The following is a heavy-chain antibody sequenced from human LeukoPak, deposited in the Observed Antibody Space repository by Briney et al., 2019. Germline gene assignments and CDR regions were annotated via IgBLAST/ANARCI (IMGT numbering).Heavy chain of an antibody. V-gene: IGHV3-7*01. CDR1: GFTFSSYW. CDR2: IKQDGSEK. Sequence: PGGSPRLSCAASGFTFSSYWMSWVRQAPGKGLEWVANIKQDGSEKYCVESVKGRFTISRDNAENSLYLQMNGLRAEDTAVYYCARDSSGYADDWGQGTLVTVSS. J-gene: IGHJ4*02. D-gene: IGHD3-22*01. CDR3: ARDSSGYADD.